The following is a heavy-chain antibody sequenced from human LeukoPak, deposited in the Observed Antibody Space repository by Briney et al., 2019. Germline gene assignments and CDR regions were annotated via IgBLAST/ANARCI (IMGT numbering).Heavy chain of an antibody. V-gene: IGHV4-34*01. CDR1: GGSFSGYH. CDR2: NDRSGTI. J-gene: IGHJ4*02. Sequence: SETLSLTCTLYGGSFSGYHWSWLRQPPGKGLEWIGENDRSGTINYNPSLKSRVTISVDTTMNHFSLKLSSVTAADTAVYYCARAGPSVWELPWYGGQGTLVTVSA. D-gene: IGHD1-26*01. CDR3: ARAGPSVWELPWY.